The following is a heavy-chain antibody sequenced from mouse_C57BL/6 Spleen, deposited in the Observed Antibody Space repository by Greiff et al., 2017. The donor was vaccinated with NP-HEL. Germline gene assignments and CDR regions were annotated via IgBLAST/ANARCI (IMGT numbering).Heavy chain of an antibody. CDR2: IDPSDSYT. J-gene: IGHJ2*01. D-gene: IGHD3-2*02. CDR3: ARSLTAQATDY. Sequence: QVQLQQPGAELVRPGTSVKLSCKASGYTFTSYWMHWVKQRPGQGLEWIGVIDPSDSYTNYNQKFKGKATLTVDTSSSTAYMQLSSLTSEDSAVYYCARSLTAQATDYWGQGTTLTVSS. V-gene: IGHV1-59*01. CDR1: GYTFTSYW.